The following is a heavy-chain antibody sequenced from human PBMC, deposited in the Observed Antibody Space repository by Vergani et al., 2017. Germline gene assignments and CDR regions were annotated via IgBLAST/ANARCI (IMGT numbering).Heavy chain of an antibody. Sequence: QVTLREFGPAPVKPTQTPTLTCPFFGFSLSTSGMCVGWIRQPPGKALEWLARIDWDDDKYYSTSLKTRLTISKDTSKNQVVLTMTNMDPVDTATYYCARTNTVTHNWFDPWGQGTLVTVSS. J-gene: IGHJ5*02. D-gene: IGHD4-17*01. CDR1: GFSLSTSGMC. V-gene: IGHV2-70*15. CDR2: IDWDDDK. CDR3: ARTNTVTHNWFDP.